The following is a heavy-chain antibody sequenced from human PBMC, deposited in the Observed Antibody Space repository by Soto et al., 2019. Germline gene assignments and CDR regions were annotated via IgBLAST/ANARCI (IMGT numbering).Heavy chain of an antibody. CDR1: GCTFSSYT. CDR3: DKDQSVVVL. J-gene: IGHJ3*01. Sequence: QVQLVQSWAEVKKPGSSVKVYCKAYGCTFSSYTISWVRQSPGQGLEWMGRIIPIHGIANYAQKFQGTVTITADKCTSTAYMDLSSLRSEETALFYCDKDQSVVVLWGKGTKVSVSS. CDR2: IIPIHGIA. D-gene: IGHD2-2*01. V-gene: IGHV1-69*02.